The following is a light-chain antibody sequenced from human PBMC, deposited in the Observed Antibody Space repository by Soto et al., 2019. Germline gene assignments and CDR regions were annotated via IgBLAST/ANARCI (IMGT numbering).Light chain of an antibody. J-gene: IGKJ5*01. CDR3: QQRGTSIT. CDR2: DAS. Sequence: IVLTQSPATLSLCPGETAVLSCRASQTVNTYLSWYQQRPGQAPRLLIYDASNRVPGIPARFSGSGSGTDLTLTISSLEPEDFALYYCQQRGTSITFGQGTRLEIE. V-gene: IGKV3-11*01. CDR1: QTVNTY.